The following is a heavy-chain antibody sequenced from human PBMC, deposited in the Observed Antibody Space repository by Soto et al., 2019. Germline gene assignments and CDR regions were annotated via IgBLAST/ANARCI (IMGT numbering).Heavy chain of an antibody. V-gene: IGHV4-34*01. CDR2: INHSGST. CDR1: GGSFSGYY. CDR3: ARVRMYGDYYFDY. Sequence: SETLSLTCAVYGGSFSGYYWSWIRQPPGKGLGWIGEINHSGSTNYNPSLKSRVTISVDTSKNQFSLKLSSVTAADTAVYYCARVRMYGDYYFDYWGQGTLVTVSS. D-gene: IGHD4-17*01. J-gene: IGHJ4*02.